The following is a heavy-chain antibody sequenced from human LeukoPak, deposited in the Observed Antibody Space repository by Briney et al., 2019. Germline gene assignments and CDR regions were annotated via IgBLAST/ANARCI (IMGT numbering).Heavy chain of an antibody. Sequence: GASVKVSCKASGYTFTGYYMHWVRQAPGQGLEWMGWINADSGGTNYAQKFQGRVTMTRDTSISTAYMELSRLRSDDTAVYYCATRIPAVNYYYYYMDVWGKGTTVTVSS. CDR1: GYTFTGYY. CDR2: INADSGGT. V-gene: IGHV1-2*02. J-gene: IGHJ6*03. CDR3: ATRIPAVNYYYYYMDV. D-gene: IGHD2-2*01.